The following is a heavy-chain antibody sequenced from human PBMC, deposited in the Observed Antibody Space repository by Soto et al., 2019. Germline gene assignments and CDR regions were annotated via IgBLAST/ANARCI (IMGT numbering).Heavy chain of an antibody. Sequence: GGSLRLSCAASGFTFSSYGMHWVRQAPGKGLEWVAVIWYDGSNKYYADSVKGRFTISRDNSKNTLYLQMNSPRAEDTAVYYCARETAPYYFDYWGQGTLVTVSS. D-gene: IGHD5-18*01. J-gene: IGHJ4*02. V-gene: IGHV3-33*01. CDR2: IWYDGSNK. CDR3: ARETAPYYFDY. CDR1: GFTFSSYG.